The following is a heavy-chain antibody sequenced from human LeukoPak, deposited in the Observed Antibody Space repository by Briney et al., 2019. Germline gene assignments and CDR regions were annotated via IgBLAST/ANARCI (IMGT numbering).Heavy chain of an antibody. CDR1: GSSISSSSYY. V-gene: IGHV4-39*01. J-gene: IGHJ5*02. D-gene: IGHD3-10*01. CDR2: IYYSGST. CDR3: ARHYMVRGVIWFDP. Sequence: PSDTLSLTCTVSGSSISSSSYYWGWIRQPPGKGLEWIGSIYYSGSTYYNPSLKSRVTISVDTAKNPFSLKLSSVTAPDTAVYYCARHYMVRGVIWFDPWGQGTLVTVSS.